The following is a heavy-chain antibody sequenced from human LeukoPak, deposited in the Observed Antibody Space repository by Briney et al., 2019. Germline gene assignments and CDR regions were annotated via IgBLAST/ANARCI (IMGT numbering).Heavy chain of an antibody. CDR3: ARHCSGGSCYSGALDY. Sequence: SGPTLVNPTQTLTLTCTFSGFSLSTRGMCVSWIRQPPGKALEWLARIDWDDDKYYSTSLKTRLTISKDTSKNQVVLTMTNMDPVDTATYYCARHCSGGSCYSGALDYWGQGTLVTVSS. V-gene: IGHV2-70*11. CDR1: GFSLSTRGMC. D-gene: IGHD2-15*01. CDR2: IDWDDDK. J-gene: IGHJ4*02.